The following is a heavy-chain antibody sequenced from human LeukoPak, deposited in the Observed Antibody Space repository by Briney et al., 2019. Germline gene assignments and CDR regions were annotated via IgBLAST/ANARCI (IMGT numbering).Heavy chain of an antibody. CDR2: ILGSGGST. D-gene: IGHD3-9*01. Sequence: GASLRPSCAASGFTFSNYAMSWVRQAPGKGLEWVSAILGSGGSTYYADSVKGRFTVSRDNSKSTLYLQMNSLRAEDTALYYCAKWGDYDVLTGYYVPDYWGQGTLVTVSS. CDR3: AKWGDYDVLTGYYVPDY. V-gene: IGHV3-23*01. CDR1: GFTFSNYA. J-gene: IGHJ4*02.